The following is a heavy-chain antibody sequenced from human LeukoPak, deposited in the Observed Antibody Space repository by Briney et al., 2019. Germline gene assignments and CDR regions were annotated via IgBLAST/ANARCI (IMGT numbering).Heavy chain of an antibody. V-gene: IGHV3-74*01. CDR3: AKDIRDGYNSYFDY. CDR2: INSDGSST. J-gene: IGHJ4*02. Sequence: GGSLRLSCAASGFTFSSYWMHWVRQGPGKGLVWVSRINSDGSSTTYADSVKGRFTISRDNAKNTLYLQMNSLRAEDTAVYYCAKDIRDGYNSYFDYWGQGTLVTVSS. CDR1: GFTFSSYW. D-gene: IGHD5-24*01.